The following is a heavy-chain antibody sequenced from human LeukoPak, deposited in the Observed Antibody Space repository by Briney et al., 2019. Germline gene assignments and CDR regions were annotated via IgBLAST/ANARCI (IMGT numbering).Heavy chain of an antibody. CDR1: GFTFNGYN. J-gene: IGHJ4*02. CDR2: ITSSSSSN. V-gene: IGHV3-21*05. CDR3: ARALYDGSGYYSHFDY. Sequence: GGSLRLSCAASGFTFNGYNMNWVRQAPGKGLEWISYITSSSSSNSYADSLKGRFTISRDNAKNSLYLQMNSLRAEDTAVYYCARALYDGSGYYSHFDYWGQGTLVTVSS. D-gene: IGHD3-22*01.